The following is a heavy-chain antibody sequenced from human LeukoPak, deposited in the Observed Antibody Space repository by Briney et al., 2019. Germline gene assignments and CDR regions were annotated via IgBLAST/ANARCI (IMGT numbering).Heavy chain of an antibody. Sequence: SQTLSLTCTVSGGSISSGSYYWSWIRQPAGKGLEWIGRIYTSGSTNYNPSLKSRVTISVDTSKNQFSLKLSSVTAADTAVYYCARAKGRYCSSTSCPADIWGQGTMVTVSS. CDR2: IYTSGST. J-gene: IGHJ3*02. CDR3: ARAKGRYCSSTSCPADI. D-gene: IGHD2-2*01. V-gene: IGHV4-61*02. CDR1: GGSISSGSYY.